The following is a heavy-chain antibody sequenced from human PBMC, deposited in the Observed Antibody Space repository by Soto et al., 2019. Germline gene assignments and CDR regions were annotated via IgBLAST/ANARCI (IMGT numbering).Heavy chain of an antibody. CDR1: GLTFGDYA. CDR3: TRFGVVVVAATKPYYFDY. V-gene: IGHV3-49*03. Sequence: GRSLRLSCTASGLTFGDYAMSWFRQAPGKGLEWVGFIRSKAYGGTTEYAASVKGRFTISRDDSKSIAYLQMNSLKTEDTAVYYCTRFGVVVVAATKPYYFDYWGQGTLVTVSS. J-gene: IGHJ4*02. D-gene: IGHD2-15*01. CDR2: IRSKAYGGTT.